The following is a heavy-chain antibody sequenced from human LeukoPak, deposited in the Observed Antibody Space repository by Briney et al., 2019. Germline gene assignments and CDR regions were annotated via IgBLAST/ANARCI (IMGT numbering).Heavy chain of an antibody. CDR3: AREAAASGWFDP. V-gene: IGHV4-59*01. Sequence: SETLSLTCTDSGGSISSYYWIWIRQPPGKGLELIGYIYYRGSTNYNPSLKSRVTISVDTSKNQFSLKLSFVTAAAKAVYYCAREAAASGWFDPWGQGTLVTVSS. D-gene: IGHD6-13*01. CDR1: GGSISSYY. J-gene: IGHJ5*02. CDR2: IYYRGST.